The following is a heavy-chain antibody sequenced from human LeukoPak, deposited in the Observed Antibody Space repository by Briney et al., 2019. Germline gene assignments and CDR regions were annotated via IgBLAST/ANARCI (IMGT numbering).Heavy chain of an antibody. Sequence: GGSLRLSCAASGFTVSSNYMSWVRQAPGKGLDWVSVIYSDGSKYYADSVKGRFTISRENSKNTVYLQMNSLRAEDTALYYCARVGRTMTAAGFGAFDIWGQGTMVTVSS. CDR1: GFTVSSNY. V-gene: IGHV3-53*01. D-gene: IGHD6-13*01. CDR3: ARVGRTMTAAGFGAFDI. CDR2: IYSDGSK. J-gene: IGHJ3*02.